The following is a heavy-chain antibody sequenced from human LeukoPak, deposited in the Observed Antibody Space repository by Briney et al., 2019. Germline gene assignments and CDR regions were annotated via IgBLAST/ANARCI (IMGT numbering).Heavy chain of an antibody. D-gene: IGHD3-10*01. CDR2: IYTSGST. J-gene: IGHJ5*02. Sequence: PSETLSLTCTVSGGSISSYYWSWIRQPPGKGLEWIGYIYTSGSTNYNPSLKRRVTISVDTSKNQFSLKLSSVTAADTAVYYCARSAMVRGVIMGWFDPWGQGTLVTVSS. CDR1: GGSISSYY. CDR3: ARSAMVRGVIMGWFDP. V-gene: IGHV4-4*09.